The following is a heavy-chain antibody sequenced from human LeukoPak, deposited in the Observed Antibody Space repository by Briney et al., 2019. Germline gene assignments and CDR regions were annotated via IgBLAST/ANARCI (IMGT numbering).Heavy chain of an antibody. D-gene: IGHD3-10*01. Sequence: GGSLRLSCAASGFTFSSYSMNWVRQAPGKGLEWVSSISSSSYIYYADSVKGRFTISRDNAKNSLYLQMNSLRAEDTAVYYGARDEPTNLWFGELFSDLRASFDYWGQGTLVTVSS. CDR2: ISSSSYI. J-gene: IGHJ4*02. CDR3: ARDEPTNLWFGELFSDLRASFDY. V-gene: IGHV3-21*01. CDR1: GFTFSSYS.